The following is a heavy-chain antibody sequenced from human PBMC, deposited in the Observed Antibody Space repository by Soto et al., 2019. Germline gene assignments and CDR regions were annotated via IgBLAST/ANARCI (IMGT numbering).Heavy chain of an antibody. D-gene: IGHD4-17*01. CDR3: ARVGNDYGDPVGGRYFDY. V-gene: IGHV4-31*03. CDR2: IYYSGST. CDR1: GGSISSGGYY. J-gene: IGHJ4*02. Sequence: SETLSLTCTVSGGSISSGGYYWSWIRQHPGKGLEWIGYIYYSGSTYYNPSLKSRVTISVDTSKNQFSRKLGSVTAADTAVYYCARVGNDYGDPVGGRYFDYWGQGTLVTVSS.